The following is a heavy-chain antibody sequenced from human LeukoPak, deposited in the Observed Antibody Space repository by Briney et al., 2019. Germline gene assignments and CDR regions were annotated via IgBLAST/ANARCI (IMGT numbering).Heavy chain of an antibody. Sequence: GGSLRLSCVASGFPFRSYAMTWVRQTPGKGLESVSVITDDEDAYYAGSVKGRFTISRDNSKNTLYLQMNSLRAEDTAVYYCAREAVTRNYFDYWGQGTLVTVSS. CDR1: GFPFRSYA. D-gene: IGHD4-17*01. CDR2: ITDDEDA. V-gene: IGHV3-23*01. J-gene: IGHJ4*02. CDR3: AREAVTRNYFDY.